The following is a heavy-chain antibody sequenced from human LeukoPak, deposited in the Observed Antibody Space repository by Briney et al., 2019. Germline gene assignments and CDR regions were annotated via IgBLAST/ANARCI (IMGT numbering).Heavy chain of an antibody. CDR2: ISSSNSYI. Sequence: PGGSPRLSLAASRITFSSYSMNWVRPGPRQGLEWVSSISSSNSYIYYADSVKGRFTISRDNAKNSLYLQMNSLRAEDTAVYYCASRGITKVYWGQGTLVTVSS. J-gene: IGHJ4*02. CDR1: RITFSSYS. D-gene: IGHD3-10*01. V-gene: IGHV3-21*01. CDR3: ASRGITKVY.